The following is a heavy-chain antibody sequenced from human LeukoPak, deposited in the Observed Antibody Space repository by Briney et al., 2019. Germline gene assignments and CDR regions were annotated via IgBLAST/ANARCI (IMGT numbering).Heavy chain of an antibody. J-gene: IGHJ5*02. CDR1: GGSISSGGYY. CDR2: IYYSGST. D-gene: IGHD5-12*01. Sequence: PSQTLSLTCTVSGGSISSGGYYWSWIRQHPGKGLEWIGYIYYSGSTYYNPSLKSRVTISVDTSKNQFSLKLSSVTAADTAVYYCATKRNEGYSGYFRGWFDPWGQGTLATVSS. CDR3: ATKRNEGYSGYFRGWFDP. V-gene: IGHV4-31*03.